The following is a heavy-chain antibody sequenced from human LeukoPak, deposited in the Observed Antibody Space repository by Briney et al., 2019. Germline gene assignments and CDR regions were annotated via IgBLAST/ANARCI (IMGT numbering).Heavy chain of an antibody. Sequence: ASVKVSCKASGGTFSSYAISWVRQAPGQGLEWMGGIIPIFGTANYAQKFQGRVTITADESTSTAYMELSSLRSEDTAVYYCARARRRDSSSWAGMDYWGQGTLVTVSS. CDR3: ARARRRDSSSWAGMDY. D-gene: IGHD6-13*01. CDR2: IIPIFGTA. V-gene: IGHV1-69*13. J-gene: IGHJ4*02. CDR1: GGTFSSYA.